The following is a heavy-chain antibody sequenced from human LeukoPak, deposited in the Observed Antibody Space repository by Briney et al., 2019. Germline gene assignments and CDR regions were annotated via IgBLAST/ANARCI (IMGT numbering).Heavy chain of an antibody. Sequence: EASVKVSCKASGYTFTGYYMHWVQQAPGQGLEWMGWINPNSGGTNYAQKFQGRVTMTRDTSISTAYMELSRLRSDDAAVYYCARQGYDSSGPFTGWFDPWGQGTLVTVSS. CDR3: ARQGYDSSGPFTGWFDP. CDR1: GYTFTGYY. V-gene: IGHV1-2*03. CDR2: INPNSGGT. D-gene: IGHD3-22*01. J-gene: IGHJ5*02.